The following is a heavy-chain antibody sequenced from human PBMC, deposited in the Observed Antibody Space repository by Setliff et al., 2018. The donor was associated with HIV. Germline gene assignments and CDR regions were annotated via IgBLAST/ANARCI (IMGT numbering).Heavy chain of an antibody. CDR2: ISSQDYT. CDR3: VRGVSPSI. V-gene: IGHV3-11*05. J-gene: IGHJ4*02. D-gene: IGHD3-10*01. Sequence: PGGSLRLSCTASGFTFSGFYMNWVRQAPGKGLEWVSFISSQDYTDYADFVKGRFTISRDNSKKSLYLQMNSLTSEDTPMYYCVRGVSPSIWGLGTLVTVSS. CDR1: GFTFSGFY.